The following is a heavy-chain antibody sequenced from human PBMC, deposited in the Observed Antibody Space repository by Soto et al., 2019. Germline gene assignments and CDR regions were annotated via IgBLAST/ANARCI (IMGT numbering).Heavy chain of an antibody. J-gene: IGHJ4*02. CDR2: IFHSGST. Sequence: ETLSLTCAVSGGSIRSNNRWSWVRQPPGKGLEWIGEIFHSGSTNYNPSLKTRVTISVDKSKNQFSLKLSSVTAADTAVYYCARVYSGSYSDYWGQGTLVTVSS. CDR3: ARVYSGSYSDY. D-gene: IGHD1-26*01. CDR1: GGSIRSNNR. V-gene: IGHV4-4*02.